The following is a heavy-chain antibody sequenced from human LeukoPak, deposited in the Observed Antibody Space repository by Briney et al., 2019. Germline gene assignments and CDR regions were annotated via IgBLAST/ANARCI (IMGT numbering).Heavy chain of an antibody. D-gene: IGHD6-13*01. CDR1: GGSVSSGTYY. CDR2: IYTSGST. CDR3: ARLTSSWYQDWYFDL. J-gene: IGHJ2*01. V-gene: IGHV4-61*02. Sequence: SQTLSLTRTVSGGSVSSGTYYWSWIRQPAGKGLEWIGRIYTSGSTNYNPSLKSRSTISVDTSKNQFSLKLSSVTAADTAVYYCARLTSSWYQDWYFDLWGRGTLVTVSS.